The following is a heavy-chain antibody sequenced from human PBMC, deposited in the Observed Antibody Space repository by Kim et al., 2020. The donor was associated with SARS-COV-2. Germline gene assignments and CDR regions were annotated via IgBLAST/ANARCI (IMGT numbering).Heavy chain of an antibody. CDR1: GLTVSSYE. D-gene: IGHD7-27*01. CDR2: ISSSGSTT. J-gene: IGHJ4*02. Sequence: GGSLRLSCAASGLTVSSYEMNWVRQAPGKGLEWLSYISSSGSTTHYADSVRGRFSISRDNAKNSVYLQMNSLRAEDTAVYYCARYPGQDKGFDWWGQGTPVTVSS. V-gene: IGHV3-48*03. CDR3: ARYPGQDKGFDW.